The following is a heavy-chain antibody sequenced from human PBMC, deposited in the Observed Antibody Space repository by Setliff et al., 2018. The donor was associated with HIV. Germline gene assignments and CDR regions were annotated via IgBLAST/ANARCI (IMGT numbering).Heavy chain of an antibody. J-gene: IGHJ4*02. Sequence: SETLSLTCTVSGGSVNSATYYWSWIRQHPGKGLEWIGYIDYSGSAFYNLSLKSRITISVDTSKNQFSLRMKSVTAADTAMYYCAREGKTAMVTKYDYWGQGTMVTVSS. V-gene: IGHV4-31*03. CDR2: IDYSGSA. CDR1: GGSVNSATYY. D-gene: IGHD5-18*01. CDR3: AREGKTAMVTKYDY.